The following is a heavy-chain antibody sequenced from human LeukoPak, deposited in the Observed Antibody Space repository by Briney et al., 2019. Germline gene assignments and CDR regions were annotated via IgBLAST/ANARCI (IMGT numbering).Heavy chain of an antibody. CDR1: GGTFSSYA. V-gene: IGHV1-69*01. J-gene: IGHJ4*02. CDR2: IIPIFGTA. D-gene: IGHD4-23*01. CDR3: AGSNSLPYYFDY. Sequence: SVKVSCKASGGTFSSYAISWVRQAPGQGLEWMGGIIPIFGTANYAQKFQGRVTITADESTGTAYMELSSLRSEDTAVYYCAGSNSLPYYFDYWGQGTLVTVSS.